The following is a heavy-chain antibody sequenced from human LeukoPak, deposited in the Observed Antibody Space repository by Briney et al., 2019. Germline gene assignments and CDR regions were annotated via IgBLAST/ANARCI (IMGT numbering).Heavy chain of an antibody. Sequence: SETLSLTCAAYGGSFSGYYWSWIRQPPGKGLEWIGEINHSGSTNYNPSLKSRVTISVDTSKNQFSLKLSSVTAADTAVYYCARGPSSWETRNYYYYGMDVWGKGTTVTVSS. V-gene: IGHV4-34*01. J-gene: IGHJ6*04. CDR3: ARGPSSWETRNYYYYGMDV. CDR1: GGSFSGYY. CDR2: INHSGST. D-gene: IGHD6-13*01.